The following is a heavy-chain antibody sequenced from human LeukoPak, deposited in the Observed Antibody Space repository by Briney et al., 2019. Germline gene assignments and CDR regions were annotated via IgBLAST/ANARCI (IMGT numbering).Heavy chain of an antibody. D-gene: IGHD2-15*01. CDR3: ARVLCSGGTCPCGYYFDY. CDR2: INHSGST. Sequence: SETLSLTCAVYGGSSSGYYWSWIRQPPGKGRGWIGEINHSGSTNYNPSLKSRVTIPVDTSKNQFSLKLSSVTAADTAVYYCARVLCSGGTCPCGYYFDYCGQGTLVTVSS. CDR1: GGSSSGYY. V-gene: IGHV4-34*01. J-gene: IGHJ4*02.